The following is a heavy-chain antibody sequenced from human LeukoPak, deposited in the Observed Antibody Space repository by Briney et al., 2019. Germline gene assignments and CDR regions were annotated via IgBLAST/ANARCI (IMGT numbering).Heavy chain of an antibody. J-gene: IGHJ5*02. Sequence: SDTLSLTCAVSGYSISSSNWWGWIRQPPGKGLEWIGYIYYSGSTNYNPSLKSRVTMSVDTSKNQFSLKLSSVTALDTAVYYCARTVDFWSGYAWFDPWGQGTLVTVSS. CDR2: IYYSGST. CDR3: ARTVDFWSGYAWFDP. D-gene: IGHD3-3*01. V-gene: IGHV4-28*06. CDR1: GYSISSSNW.